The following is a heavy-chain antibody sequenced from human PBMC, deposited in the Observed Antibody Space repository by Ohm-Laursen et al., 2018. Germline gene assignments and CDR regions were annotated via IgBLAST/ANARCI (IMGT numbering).Heavy chain of an antibody. D-gene: IGHD1-1*01. CDR2: ISSGSSDI. J-gene: IGHJ6*02. Sequence: SLRLSCTASGFTFDDYAMHWVRQAPGKGLEWVSFISSGSSDIYYSDSVKGRFTVSRDNAKNSLFLQMNSLRAEDTALYYCARDSELKIPFYYGMDVWGQGTTVTVSS. CDR1: GFTFDDYA. CDR3: ARDSELKIPFYYGMDV. V-gene: IGHV3-48*01.